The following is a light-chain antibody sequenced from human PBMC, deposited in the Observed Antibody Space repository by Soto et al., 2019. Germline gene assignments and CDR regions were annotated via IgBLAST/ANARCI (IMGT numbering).Light chain of an antibody. V-gene: IGLV1-44*01. Sequence: QSVLTQSPSASGTPGQRVIIACSGSSSNIGSNHVNWYRHLPGAAPKLLTFRSDQRPSGVPDRFSGSKSGTTASLAISGLQSVDEADYYCAAWDDSRYGVVFGGGTKLTVL. J-gene: IGLJ2*01. CDR2: RSD. CDR3: AAWDDSRYGVV. CDR1: SSNIGSNH.